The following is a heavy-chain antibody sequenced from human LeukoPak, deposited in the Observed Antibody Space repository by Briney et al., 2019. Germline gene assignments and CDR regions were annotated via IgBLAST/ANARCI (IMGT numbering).Heavy chain of an antibody. CDR1: GGYISSYY. CDR2: IYYSGST. V-gene: IGHV4-59*01. J-gene: IGHJ4*02. Sequence: SETLSLTCTVSGGYISSYYWSWIRQPPGKGLEWIGYIYYSGSTNYNPSLKSRVTISVDTSKIQFSLKLSSVTAADTAVYYCARGGGRYCSSTSCHMGYWGQGTLVTVSS. CDR3: ARGGGRYCSSTSCHMGY. D-gene: IGHD2-2*02.